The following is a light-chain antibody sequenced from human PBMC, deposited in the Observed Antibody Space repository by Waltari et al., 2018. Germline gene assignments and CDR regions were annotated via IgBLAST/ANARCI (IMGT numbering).Light chain of an antibody. CDR2: AAS. J-gene: IGKJ2*01. V-gene: IGKV1D-16*01. CDR3: QQYNSYST. CDR1: QAISSW. Sequence: DIQMTQSPSSVSASVGDRVTITCRASQAISSWLAWYQQKPGKAPKLLIYAASSLQSGVPSRFSGSGSGTEFTLTISSLQPDDFATYYCQQYNSYSTFGQGTKLEIK.